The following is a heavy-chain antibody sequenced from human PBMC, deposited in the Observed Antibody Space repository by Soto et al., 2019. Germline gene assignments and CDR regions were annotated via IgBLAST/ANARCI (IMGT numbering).Heavy chain of an antibody. V-gene: IGHV4-59*01. D-gene: IGHD6-19*01. CDR3: ARHRWDRSDDCFDP. CDR2: INYSGST. J-gene: IGHJ5*02. Sequence: QVQLQESGPGLVKPSETLSLTCTVSGGSMSNSYWSWVRQPPGKGLEWIGYINYSGSTNYNSTLKSRFTIAGDTSRTDCYLKVNSVTAPDTAVYYCARHRWDRSDDCFDPGGQGTLVTVSP. CDR1: GGSMSNSY.